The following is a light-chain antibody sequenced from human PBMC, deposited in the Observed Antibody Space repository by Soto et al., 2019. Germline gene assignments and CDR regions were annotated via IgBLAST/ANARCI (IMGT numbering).Light chain of an antibody. J-gene: IGLJ1*01. CDR2: EAS. V-gene: IGLV2-14*01. CDR3: SSYTSSTNLYI. Sequence: QSALTQPASVSASPGQSSTIPCLGTHSDIGGYKHVCWYQQHPGKAPKLIIYEASNRPSGISDRFSGSKSGNTASLTISGLQADDEADYYCSSYTSSTNLYIFGTGTKVTVL. CDR1: HSDIGGYKH.